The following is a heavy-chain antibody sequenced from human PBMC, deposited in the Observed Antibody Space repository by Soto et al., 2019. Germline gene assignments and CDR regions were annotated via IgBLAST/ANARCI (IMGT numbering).Heavy chain of an antibody. CDR2: IYPRESDI. CDR3: ARGSPYYYDARADVPDY. J-gene: IGHJ4*02. D-gene: IGHD3-22*01. Sequence: EVQLVQSGAEVKKPGESLKISCKGSGYSFSSYWIGWVRQMPGKGLEWMGVIYPRESDIRYSPSFQGQVTVSADKSISTAYLQWSSLKASDTAMYYCARGSPYYYDARADVPDYWGQGTLVTVSS. V-gene: IGHV5-51*03. CDR1: GYSFSSYW.